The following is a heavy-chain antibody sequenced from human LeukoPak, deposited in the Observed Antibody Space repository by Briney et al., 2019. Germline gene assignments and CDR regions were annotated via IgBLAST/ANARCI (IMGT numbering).Heavy chain of an antibody. CDR3: ASRRDSSGYERH. V-gene: IGHV4-31*11. J-gene: IGHJ4*02. D-gene: IGHD3-22*01. CDR2: IYYSGST. Sequence: SETLSLTCAVYGGSFSGYYWSWIRQHPGKGLEWIGYIYYSGSTYYNPSLKSRVTISVDTSKNQFSLKLSSVTAADTAVYYCASRRDSSGYERHWGQGTLVTVSS. CDR1: GGSFSGYY.